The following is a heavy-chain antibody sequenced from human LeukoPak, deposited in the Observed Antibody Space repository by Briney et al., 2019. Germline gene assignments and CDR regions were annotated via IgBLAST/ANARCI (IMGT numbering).Heavy chain of an antibody. CDR3: AKHPLVVVVTFDRNWFDP. D-gene: IGHD3-22*01. CDR1: GFTFSSYG. V-gene: IGHV3-23*01. J-gene: IGHJ5*02. Sequence: GGSLRLSCAASGFTFSSYGMSWVRQAPGKGLEWVSAISGSGGSTYYADSVKGRFTISRDNSKNTLYLQMNSLRAEDTAVYYCAKHPLVVVVTFDRNWFDPWGQGTLVTVSS. CDR2: ISGSGGST.